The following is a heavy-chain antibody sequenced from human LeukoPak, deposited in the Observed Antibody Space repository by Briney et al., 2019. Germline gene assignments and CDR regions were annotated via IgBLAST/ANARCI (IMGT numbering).Heavy chain of an antibody. V-gene: IGHV3-23*01. CDR2: IRASDGST. D-gene: IGHD4-17*01. CDR3: AKDVYGDYGGPDY. CDR1: GFPFSTFSTYA. J-gene: IGHJ4*02. Sequence: GGSLRLSCAASGFPFSTFSTYAMSWVRQAPGKGLEWVSSIRASDGSTYYADSVKGRFAISRDNSKNTLYLQMNSPRGEDTAVYYCAKDVYGDYGGPDYWGQGTLVTVSS.